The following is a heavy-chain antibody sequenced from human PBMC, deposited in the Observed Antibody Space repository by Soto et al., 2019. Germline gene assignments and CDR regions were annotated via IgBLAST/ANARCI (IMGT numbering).Heavy chain of an antibody. J-gene: IGHJ4*02. D-gene: IGHD6-13*01. Sequence: QVQLQQWGAGLLKPSETLSLTCAVSGGSSSGYHWSWIRQPPGKGLEWIGEINHSGSTYYNASLKSRVTISVDTSKNQFSLKLSSVTAADTAVYYCARVLWGSSWYSSGFDYWGQGTLVTVSS. CDR1: GGSSSGYH. CDR2: INHSGST. V-gene: IGHV4-34*01. CDR3: ARVLWGSSWYSSGFDY.